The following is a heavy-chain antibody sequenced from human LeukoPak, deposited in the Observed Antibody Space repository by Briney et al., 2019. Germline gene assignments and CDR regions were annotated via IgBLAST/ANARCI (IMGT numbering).Heavy chain of an antibody. V-gene: IGHV3-21*01. CDR2: ISSSSSYI. Sequence: GGSLRLSCAASGFTFSSYSMNWVRQAPGKGLEWVSSISSSSSYIYYADSVKGRFTISRDNAKNSLYLQMNSLRAEDTAVYYCARGSKLHYYDFWSGYLDYWGQGTLVTVSS. J-gene: IGHJ4*02. D-gene: IGHD3-3*01. CDR3: ARGSKLHYYDFWSGYLDY. CDR1: GFTFSSYS.